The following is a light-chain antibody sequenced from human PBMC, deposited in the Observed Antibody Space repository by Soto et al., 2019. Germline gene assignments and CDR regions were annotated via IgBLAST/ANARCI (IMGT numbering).Light chain of an antibody. V-gene: IGLV1-40*01. CDR2: GNS. J-gene: IGLJ1*01. CDR1: SSNIGAGYD. Sequence: QSFLTQPPSVSGAPGQRVTISCTGSSSNIGAGYDVHWYQQLPGTAPKLLIYGNSNRPSGVPDRFSGSKSGTSASPAITGLQAEDEADYYCQSYDSSLSEGVFGTGTKVTVL. CDR3: QSYDSSLSEGV.